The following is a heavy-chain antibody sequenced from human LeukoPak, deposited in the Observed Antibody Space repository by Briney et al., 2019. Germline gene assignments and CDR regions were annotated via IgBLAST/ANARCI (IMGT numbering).Heavy chain of an antibody. V-gene: IGHV3-23*01. Sequence: GGSLRLSCAASGFTFSSYAMSWVRQAPGKGLEWVSAISGSGGSTYYADSVKGRFTISRDNSKNTLYLQMNSLRAEDTAVYYCGRSPDYYYYYMDVWGKGTTVTVSS. CDR3: GRSPDYYYYYMDV. CDR2: ISGSGGST. CDR1: GFTFSSYA. J-gene: IGHJ6*03.